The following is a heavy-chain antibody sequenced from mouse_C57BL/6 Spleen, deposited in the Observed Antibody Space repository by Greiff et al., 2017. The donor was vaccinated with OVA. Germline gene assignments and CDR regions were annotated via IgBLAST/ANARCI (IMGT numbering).Heavy chain of an antibody. D-gene: IGHD1-1*01. CDR3: ARSGYYGSPLDY. CDR2: INPNNGGT. V-gene: IGHV1-22*01. J-gene: IGHJ2*01. Sequence: EVQLQQSGPELVKPGASVKMSCKASGYTFTDYNMHWVKQSHGKSLEWIGYINPNNGGTSYNQKFKGKATLTVNKSSSTAYMELRSLTSEDSAVYYCARSGYYGSPLDYWGQGTTLTVSS. CDR1: GYTFTDYN.